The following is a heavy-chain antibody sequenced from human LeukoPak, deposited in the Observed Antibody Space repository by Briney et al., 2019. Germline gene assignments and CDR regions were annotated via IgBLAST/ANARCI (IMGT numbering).Heavy chain of an antibody. V-gene: IGHV4-59*08. Sequence: PSETLSLTCTVSGGSISSYYWSWIQQPPGKGLEWIGYIYYSGSTNYNPSLKSRVTISVDTSKNQFSLKLSSVTAADTAVYYCARHTADYYFDYWGQRTLVTLSS. CDR2: IYYSGST. D-gene: IGHD5-18*01. CDR3: ARHTADYYFDY. CDR1: GGSISSYY. J-gene: IGHJ4*02.